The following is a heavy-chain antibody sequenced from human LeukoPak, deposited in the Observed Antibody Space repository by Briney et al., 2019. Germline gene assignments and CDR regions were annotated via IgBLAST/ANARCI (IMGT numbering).Heavy chain of an antibody. CDR2: ISSNGGST. CDR3: ASSPPSGTTWYFDL. D-gene: IGHD1/OR15-1a*01. J-gene: IGHJ2*01. CDR1: GFTFSSYA. V-gene: IGHV3-64*01. Sequence: GGSLRLSCAASGFTFSSYAMHWVRQAPGKGLEYVSAISSNGGSTYYANSVKGRFTISRDNSKNMLYLQMGSLRAEDMAVYYCASSPPSGTTWYFDLWGRGTLVTVSS.